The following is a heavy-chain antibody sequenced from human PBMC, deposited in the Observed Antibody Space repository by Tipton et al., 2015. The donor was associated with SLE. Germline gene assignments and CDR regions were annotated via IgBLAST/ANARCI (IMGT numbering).Heavy chain of an antibody. V-gene: IGHV4-59*11. Sequence: TLSLTCTVSGGSISSHYWSWFRQPPGKGLEWIGYIYYSGSTNYNPSLKSRVTISVDTSKNQFSLKLSSVTAADTAVYYCARGPMGILDYWGQGTLVTVSS. D-gene: IGHD7-27*01. J-gene: IGHJ4*02. CDR1: GGSISSHY. CDR3: ARGPMGILDY. CDR2: IYYSGST.